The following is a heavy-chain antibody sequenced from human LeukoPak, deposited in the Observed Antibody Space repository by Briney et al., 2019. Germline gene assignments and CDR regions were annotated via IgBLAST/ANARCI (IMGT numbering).Heavy chain of an antibody. Sequence: GASVKVSCKASGYTFTGYYMHWVRQAPGQGPEWMGWINPNSGGTNYAQKFQGRVTMTRDTSISTAYMELSRLRSDDTAVYYCARDSSSRVLYYFDYWGQGTLVTVSS. CDR3: ARDSSSRVLYYFDY. CDR1: GYTFTGYY. D-gene: IGHD6-6*01. CDR2: INPNSGGT. V-gene: IGHV1-2*02. J-gene: IGHJ4*02.